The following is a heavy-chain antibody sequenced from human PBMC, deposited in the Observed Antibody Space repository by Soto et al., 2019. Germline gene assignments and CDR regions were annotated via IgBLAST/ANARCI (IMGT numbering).Heavy chain of an antibody. D-gene: IGHD3-22*01. Sequence: QVQLVQSGAEVKKPGSSVKVSCKASGDTFNTHAFSWVRQAPGQGLEWVGGIIPIFGTPSYAQTFQGRVTITADESPSTGYMALISLRSEDTAVYYWARVNVYDNSDSGSQYWGQGTLITVSS. CDR3: ARVNVYDNSDSGSQY. V-gene: IGHV1-69*01. J-gene: IGHJ4*02. CDR1: GDTFNTHA. CDR2: IIPIFGTP.